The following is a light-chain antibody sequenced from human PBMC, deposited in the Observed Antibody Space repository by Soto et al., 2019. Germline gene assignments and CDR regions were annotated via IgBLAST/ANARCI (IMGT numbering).Light chain of an antibody. CDR2: GSS. CDR1: QSVSSSY. CDR3: QQYGSSRT. V-gene: IGKV3-20*01. Sequence: EIVLTQSPGTLSLSPGERATLSCRASQSVSSSYLAWYQQKPGQAPRLLIYGSSSRATGIPDRFSGSGSGTDFTLTISRLEPDDVAVDYCQQYGSSRTFGQGTKVEIK. J-gene: IGKJ1*01.